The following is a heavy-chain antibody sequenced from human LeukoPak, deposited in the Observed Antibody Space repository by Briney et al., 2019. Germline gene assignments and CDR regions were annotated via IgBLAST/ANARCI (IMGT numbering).Heavy chain of an antibody. CDR2: IIPIFGTA. CDR1: GGTFSSYA. V-gene: IGHV1-69*01. J-gene: IGHJ6*02. D-gene: IGHD3-10*01. Sequence: SVKVSCKASGGTFSSYAISWVRQAPGQGLEWMGGIIPIFGTANYAQKFQGRVTITADESTSTAYMELSSLRSEDTAVYYCAGSYGSGSYYSNYYYYGMDVWGQGTTVTVSS. CDR3: AGSYGSGSYYSNYYYYGMDV.